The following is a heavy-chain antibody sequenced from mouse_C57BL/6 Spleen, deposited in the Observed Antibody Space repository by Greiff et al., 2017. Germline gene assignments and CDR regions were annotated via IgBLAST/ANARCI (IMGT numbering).Heavy chain of an antibody. Sequence: VQLQQSGAELVKPGASVKISCKASGYAFSSYCMNWVKQGTGKGLEWIGQNDPGDGDTNYNGKFKVKTTLTADKSSSTAYMQLSSLTSEDSAVYFCRSKNGDFDYWGQGTTLTVSS. CDR2: NDPGDGDT. V-gene: IGHV1-80*01. CDR3: RSKNGDFDY. J-gene: IGHJ2*01. CDR1: GYAFSSYC.